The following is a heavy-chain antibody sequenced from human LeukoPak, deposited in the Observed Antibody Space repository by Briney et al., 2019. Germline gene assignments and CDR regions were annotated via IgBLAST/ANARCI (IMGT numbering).Heavy chain of an antibody. CDR2: IWYDGSNK. CDR3: ARGRYYGSGSYFLFDY. Sequence: GRSLRLSCAASGFTFSSYGMHWVRQAPGKGLEWVAVIWYDGSNKYYADSVKGRFTISRDNSKNTLYLQMNSLRAEDTAVYYCARGRYYGSGSYFLFDYWGQGTLVTVSS. J-gene: IGHJ4*02. D-gene: IGHD3-10*01. CDR1: GFTFSSYG. V-gene: IGHV3-33*01.